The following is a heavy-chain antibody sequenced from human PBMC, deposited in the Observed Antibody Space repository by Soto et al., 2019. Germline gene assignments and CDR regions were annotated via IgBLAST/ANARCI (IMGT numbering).Heavy chain of an antibody. CDR2: IWFDGSKK. V-gene: IGHV3-33*01. Sequence: QVQLVESGGGVVQPGKSLRLSCAASGFSFSSYAMHWVRQAPGKGLQWVALIWFDGSKKYYADSVKGRFTISRDSSKNTLDLQMNSLRAQDTAVYYCASELLYGSGSHDYLYYGMDVWGQGTTVTVSS. CDR3: ASELLYGSGSHDYLYYGMDV. J-gene: IGHJ6*02. D-gene: IGHD3-10*01. CDR1: GFSFSSYA.